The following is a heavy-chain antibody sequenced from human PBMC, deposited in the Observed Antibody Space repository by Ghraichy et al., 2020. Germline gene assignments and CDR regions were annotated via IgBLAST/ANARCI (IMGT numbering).Heavy chain of an antibody. CDR3: ARMADGYDFWSGYYTAYYYGMDV. J-gene: IGHJ6*02. CDR1: GGSISSYY. Sequence: SQTLSLTCTVSGGSISSYYWSWIRQPPGKGLEWIGYIYYSGSTNYNPSLKSRVTISVDTSKNQFSLKLSSVTAADTAVYYCARMADGYDFWSGYYTAYYYGMDVWGQGTTVTVSS. D-gene: IGHD3-3*01. V-gene: IGHV4-59*08. CDR2: IYYSGST.